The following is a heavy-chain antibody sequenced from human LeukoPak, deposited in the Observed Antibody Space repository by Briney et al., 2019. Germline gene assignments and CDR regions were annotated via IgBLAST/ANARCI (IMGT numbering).Heavy chain of an antibody. CDR1: GFTFSDYY. V-gene: IGHV3-11*01. D-gene: IGHD1-14*01. CDR3: AKVSGGGLYYDGMDV. Sequence: GGSLRLSCAASGFTFSDYYMSWIRQAPGKGLEWVSYISSSGNTIYYADSVKGRFTISRDSSKNTLYLQMNSLRAEDTAVYYCAKVSGGGLYYDGMDVWGQGTTVTVSS. CDR2: ISSSGNTI. J-gene: IGHJ6*02.